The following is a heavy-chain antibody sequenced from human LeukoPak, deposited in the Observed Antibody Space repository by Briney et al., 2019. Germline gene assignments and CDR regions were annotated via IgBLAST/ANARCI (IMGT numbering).Heavy chain of an antibody. D-gene: IGHD3-10*01. V-gene: IGHV3-7*03. CDR1: GFTFSSYW. CDR2: IKQDGSEK. Sequence: GGSLRLSCAASGFTFSSYWMSWVRQAPGKGLEWVANIKQDGSEKYYVDSVKGRFTISRDNAKNSLYLQMNSLRAEDTALYYCAKDMEDGSGSYYYYYGMDVWGQGTTVTVSS. CDR3: AKDMEDGSGSYYYYYGMDV. J-gene: IGHJ6*02.